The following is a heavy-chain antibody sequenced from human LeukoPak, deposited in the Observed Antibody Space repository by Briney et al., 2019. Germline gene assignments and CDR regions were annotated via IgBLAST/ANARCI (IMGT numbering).Heavy chain of an antibody. CDR1: GFTFNKYS. CDR3: AKDGWLESGRTPFYFDS. Sequence: PGGSLRLSCVASGFTFNKYSMNWVRQAPGKGLQWLSYISGTSRTIYYADSVKGRFAISRDNARNSPYLQMSSLRVEDTAVYYCAKDGWLESGRTPFYFDSWGQGTLVTVSS. V-gene: IGHV3-48*01. J-gene: IGHJ4*02. D-gene: IGHD3-10*01. CDR2: ISGTSRTI.